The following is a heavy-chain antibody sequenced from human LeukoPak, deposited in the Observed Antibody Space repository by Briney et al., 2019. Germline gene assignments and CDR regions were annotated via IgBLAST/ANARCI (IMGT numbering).Heavy chain of an antibody. Sequence: GESLKISCKGSGYSFTSYWIGWVRQMPGKGLEWMGIIYPGDSDTRYSPSFQGQVTISADKSISTAYLQWSSLKASDTAMYYYARRSTGYYIRGYYYYGMDVWGQGTTVTVSS. V-gene: IGHV5-51*01. D-gene: IGHD3-9*01. J-gene: IGHJ6*02. CDR3: ARRSTGYYIRGYYYYGMDV. CDR1: GYSFTSYW. CDR2: IYPGDSDT.